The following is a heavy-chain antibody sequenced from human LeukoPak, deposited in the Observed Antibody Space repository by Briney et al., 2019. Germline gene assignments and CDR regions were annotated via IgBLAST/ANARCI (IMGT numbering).Heavy chain of an antibody. CDR1: GFIFSSSA. CDR2: IDNSGTT. D-gene: IGHD3-10*01. J-gene: IGHJ4*02. Sequence: GGSLSLSCAASGFIFSSSAMSWVRQAPGKGLEWVSTIDNSGTTYCPDSVKGRFTISRDNSKNTLYLQMNSLRAEDTATYYCAKSRGSGTYCFDYWGQGTLVTVSS. CDR3: AKSRGSGTYCFDY. V-gene: IGHV3-23*01.